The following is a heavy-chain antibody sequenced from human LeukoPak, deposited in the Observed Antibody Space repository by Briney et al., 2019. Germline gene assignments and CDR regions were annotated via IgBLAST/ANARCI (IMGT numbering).Heavy chain of an antibody. CDR2: MNHSRST. J-gene: IGHJ6*02. V-gene: IGHV4-34*01. CDR3: ARAAGRAVPLSYYYCYGMDV. Sequence: SETLSLTCAVYGGSFCGYYWSWIRHPPGKGLEWIREMNHSRSTNYNPSRKSRVTISVDTSKNQFALKLSSVTAADTAVYYCARAAGRAVPLSYYYCYGMDVWGQGTTVTVSS. CDR1: GGSFCGYY. D-gene: IGHD6-19*01.